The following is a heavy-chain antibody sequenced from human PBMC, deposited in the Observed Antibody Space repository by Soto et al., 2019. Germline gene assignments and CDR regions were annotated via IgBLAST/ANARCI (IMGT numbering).Heavy chain of an antibody. D-gene: IGHD5-12*01. CDR2: INSDGSST. V-gene: IGHV3-74*01. CDR3: ASIVATSRDY. J-gene: IGHJ4*02. CDR1: GFTFSSYW. Sequence: PGGSLRLSCAASGFTFSSYWMHWVRQAPGKGLVWVSRINSDGSSTSYADSVKGRFTISRDNAKTTLYRQMNSLRAEDTAVYYCASIVATSRDYWGQGTLVTVSS.